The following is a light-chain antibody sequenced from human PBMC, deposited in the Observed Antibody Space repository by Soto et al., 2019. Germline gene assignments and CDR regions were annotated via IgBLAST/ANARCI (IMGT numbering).Light chain of an antibody. CDR1: QGISSY. V-gene: IGKV1-8*01. Sequence: AIRMTQSPSSFSASTGDRVTITCRASQGISSYLAWYQQKPGKAPKLLIYAASTLQSGVPSRFSGSGSGTDSTLTNSCQQSEDLATYYCQQYYSHPLTFGGGTKVEIK. CDR2: AAS. CDR3: QQYYSHPLT. J-gene: IGKJ4*01.